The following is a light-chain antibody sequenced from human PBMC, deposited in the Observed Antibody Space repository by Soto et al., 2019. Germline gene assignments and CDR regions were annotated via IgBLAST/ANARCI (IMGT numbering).Light chain of an antibody. V-gene: IGKV3-20*01. CDR1: QSVSNNY. CDR3: LQYGSSGT. Sequence: TLSLSPGERATLSCRASQSVSNNYLAWYQQKPGQAPRLLIHGASNRATGIPDRFSGSGSGTDFTLTISRLEPEDFAVYYCLQYGSSGTFGHGTKVDIK. J-gene: IGKJ1*01. CDR2: GAS.